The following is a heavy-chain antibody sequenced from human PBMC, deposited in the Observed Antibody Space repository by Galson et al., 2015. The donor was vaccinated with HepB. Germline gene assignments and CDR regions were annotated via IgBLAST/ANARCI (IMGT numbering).Heavy chain of an antibody. CDR3: ARDSVQYCSSTRCYWAFDY. CDR1: GLTFSSYG. J-gene: IGHJ4*02. D-gene: IGHD2-2*01. Sequence: SLRLSCAASGLTFSSYGMHWVRQAPGKGLEWVAVISYDGSNKYYADSVKGRVTISRDNSKNTLYLQIDSLRAEDTTVYYCARDSVQYCSSTRCYWAFDYWGQGTLVTVSS. V-gene: IGHV3-30*03. CDR2: ISYDGSNK.